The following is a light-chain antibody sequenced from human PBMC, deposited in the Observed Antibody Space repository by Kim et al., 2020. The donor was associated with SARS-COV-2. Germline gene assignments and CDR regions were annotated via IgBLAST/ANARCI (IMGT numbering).Light chain of an antibody. J-gene: IGLJ3*02. CDR3: QSRDSSANHVV. V-gene: IGLV3-19*01. CDR2: GEN. CDR1: SLRNYF. Sequence: SSELTQDPAVSVALGQTVRITCQGDSLRNYFAMWYQQKPGQAPVVVIYGENNRPSGIPDRFSGSTSGNTASLTITGAQAEDEADYYCQSRDSSANHVVFGGGTQLTVL.